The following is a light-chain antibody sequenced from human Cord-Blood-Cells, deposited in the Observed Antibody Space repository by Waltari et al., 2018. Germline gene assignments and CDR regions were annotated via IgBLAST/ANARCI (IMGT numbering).Light chain of an antibody. CDR2: KAY. CDR1: QIISSW. J-gene: IGKJ1*01. Sequence: DIQITHSPSTLSASLGDSVTITCRASQIISSWLAWYQQKPGKAPKLLIYKAYSLESGVPSRFRGSGSGTEFTLPINSLQPDDFVSYHSQQYNSYSRTFGEGTKVDI. V-gene: IGKV1-5*03. CDR3: QQYNSYSRT.